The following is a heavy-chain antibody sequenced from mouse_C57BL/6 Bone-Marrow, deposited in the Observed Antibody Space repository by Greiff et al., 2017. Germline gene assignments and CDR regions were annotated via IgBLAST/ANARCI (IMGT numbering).Heavy chain of an antibody. D-gene: IGHD2-5*01. Sequence: EVQLVESGGDLVKPGGSLKLSCAASGFTFSSYGMSWVRQTPDKRLEWVATISSGGSYTYYPDSVKGRFTISRDNAKNTLYLQMSSLKSEDTAMYDCARLNDYSNYVDYWGQGTTLTVSS. J-gene: IGHJ2*01. CDR3: ARLNDYSNYVDY. CDR2: ISSGGSYT. CDR1: GFTFSSYG. V-gene: IGHV5-6*01.